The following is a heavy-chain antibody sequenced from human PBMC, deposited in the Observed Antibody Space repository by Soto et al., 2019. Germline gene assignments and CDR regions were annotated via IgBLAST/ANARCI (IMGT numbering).Heavy chain of an antibody. CDR1: GLNLSHPW. D-gene: IGHD3-9*01. CDR3: TTGIYYDILTGYHNVAY. V-gene: IGHV3-15*01. Sequence: GGSLRLSCAAAGLNLSHPWMTWVRQAAGKGLEWVGRIKSKTDGGTADYGAPVKGRFTISRDDSKNTVYLQMNSLKTEDTAVYYCTTGIYYDILTGYHNVAYWGQGTLVTVSS. CDR2: IKSKTDGGTA. J-gene: IGHJ4*02.